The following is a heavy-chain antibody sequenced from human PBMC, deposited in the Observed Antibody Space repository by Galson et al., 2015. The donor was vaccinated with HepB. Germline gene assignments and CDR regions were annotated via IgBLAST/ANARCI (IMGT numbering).Heavy chain of an antibody. J-gene: IGHJ4*02. CDR3: AKARARATTAVGF. CDR1: GFTFSGYW. CDR2: INQDGSER. V-gene: IGHV3-7*01. D-gene: IGHD4-11*01. Sequence: SLRLSCAASGFTFSGYWMTWVRQAPEKGLEWVANINQDGSERYYMDSVKGRFTISRNNAKNSLYLQMNSLRDEDKAVYYCAKARARATTAVGFWGQGTLVTVSS.